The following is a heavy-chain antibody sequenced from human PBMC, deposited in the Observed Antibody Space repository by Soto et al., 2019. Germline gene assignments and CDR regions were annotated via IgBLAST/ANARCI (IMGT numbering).Heavy chain of an antibody. CDR1: GYTFTNYG. CDR2: ISGFNGNT. J-gene: IGHJ4*02. V-gene: IGHV1-18*01. Sequence: ASVKVSCKASGYTFTNYGISWVRQAPGQGLEWMGWISGFNGNTNYVQKFQGRVTMTTDTSTSTAYMELRSLRSDDTAVYYCARDLTGDCSSTICQYYGNFDYWGQGTLVTVSS. CDR3: ARDLTGDCSSTICQYYGNFDY. D-gene: IGHD2-2*01.